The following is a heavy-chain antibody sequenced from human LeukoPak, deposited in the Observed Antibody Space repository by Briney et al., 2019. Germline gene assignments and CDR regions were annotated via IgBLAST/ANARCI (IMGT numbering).Heavy chain of an antibody. CDR1: GYSFTNYW. CDR3: ARLPGDSGTWYDY. D-gene: IGHD6-13*01. Sequence: GESLKISCKASGYSFTNYWIGWVRQMPGKGLEWMGIIYPGDSDTRYSSSFQGQVTISADRSISTAYLQWNSLKASDTAMYYCARLPGDSGTWYDYWGQGTLVTVSS. CDR2: IYPGDSDT. V-gene: IGHV5-51*01. J-gene: IGHJ4*02.